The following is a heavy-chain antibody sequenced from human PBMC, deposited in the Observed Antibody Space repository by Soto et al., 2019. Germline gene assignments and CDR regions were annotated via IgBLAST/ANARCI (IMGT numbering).Heavy chain of an antibody. CDR2: LLHGGTT. Sequence: QVQLQESGPGLVKPSGTLSLTCAVSRDSISSPKWWTWLRQPPGKGLEWIGDLLHGGTTNYNPSLKSRVTLSVDTSQNQFSLNLTSVTAADTAIYYCAYSTGWYRHDVWGQGTSVTVSS. V-gene: IGHV4-4*02. D-gene: IGHD6-19*01. J-gene: IGHJ3*01. CDR1: RDSISSPKW. CDR3: AYSTGWYRHDV.